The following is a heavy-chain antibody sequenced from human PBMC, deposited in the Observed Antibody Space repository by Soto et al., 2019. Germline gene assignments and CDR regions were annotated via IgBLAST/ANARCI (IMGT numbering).Heavy chain of an antibody. Sequence: QVQLVQSGAEVKKPGSSVKVSCKASGGTFSSYAISWVRQAPGQGLEWMGGIIPIFGTANYAQKFQGRVTITADESTSTAYMELSSLRSEDTAVYYCALGADTAMVTALYYSYGMDVWGQGTTVTVSS. J-gene: IGHJ6*02. CDR1: GGTFSSYA. V-gene: IGHV1-69*12. CDR2: IIPIFGTA. CDR3: ALGADTAMVTALYYSYGMDV. D-gene: IGHD5-18*01.